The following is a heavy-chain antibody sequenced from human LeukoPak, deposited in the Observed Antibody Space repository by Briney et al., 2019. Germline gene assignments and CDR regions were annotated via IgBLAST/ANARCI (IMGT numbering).Heavy chain of an antibody. J-gene: IGHJ4*02. CDR3: ARGVRIYYYILTPDLDY. CDR1: GYTFTGYY. V-gene: IGHV1-2*04. Sequence: ASVKVSCKASGYTFTGYYMHWVRQAPGQGLEWMGWINPNSGGTNYAQKFQGWVTMTRDTSISTAYMELSRLRSDDTAVYYCARGVRIYYYILTPDLDYWGQGTLVTVSS. D-gene: IGHD3-9*01. CDR2: INPNSGGT.